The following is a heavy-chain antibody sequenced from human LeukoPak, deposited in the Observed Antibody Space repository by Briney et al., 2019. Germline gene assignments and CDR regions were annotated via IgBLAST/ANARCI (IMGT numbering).Heavy chain of an antibody. CDR1: GFTFTNYA. CDR2: ISGSGGST. Sequence: GSLRLSCAASGFTFTNYAMSWVRQAPGKGLEWVSAISGSGGSTYYADSVKGRFTISRDNSKNTLYLQMNSLRAEDTAVYYCARGVSGSSYYYGMDVWGQGTTVTVSS. V-gene: IGHV3-23*01. J-gene: IGHJ6*02. D-gene: IGHD6-6*01. CDR3: ARGVSGSSYYYGMDV.